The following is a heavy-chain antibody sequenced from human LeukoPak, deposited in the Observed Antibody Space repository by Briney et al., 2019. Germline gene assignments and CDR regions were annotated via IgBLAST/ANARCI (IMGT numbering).Heavy chain of an antibody. V-gene: IGHV4-34*01. CDR2: IYHSAST. J-gene: IGHJ4*02. Sequence: SETLSLTCAVYGGSFSGYHWSWIRQPPGKGLEWIGEIYHSASTNYNPSLKSRVTISVDKSKNQFSLKLSSVTAADTAVYYCARAEDSSGYDYYFDYCGQATLVTVSS. CDR3: ARAEDSSGYDYYFDY. D-gene: IGHD3-22*01. CDR1: GGSFSGYH.